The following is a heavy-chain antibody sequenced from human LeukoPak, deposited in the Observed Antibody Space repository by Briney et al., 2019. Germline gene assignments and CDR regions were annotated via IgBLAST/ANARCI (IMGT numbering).Heavy chain of an antibody. V-gene: IGHV3-30*18. CDR1: GFTLSSYG. D-gene: IGHD5-18*01. CDR3: AKDIDTAMDTFDY. Sequence: GRSLRLSCAASGFTLSSYGMHWVRQAPGKGLEWVAVISYDGSNKYYADSVKGRFTISRDNSKNTLYLQMNSLRAEDTAVYYCAKDIDTAMDTFDYWGQGTLVTVSS. CDR2: ISYDGSNK. J-gene: IGHJ4*02.